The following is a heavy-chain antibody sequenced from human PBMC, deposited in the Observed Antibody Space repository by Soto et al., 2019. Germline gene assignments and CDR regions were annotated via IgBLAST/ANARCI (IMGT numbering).Heavy chain of an antibody. CDR3: AKDGRYCSSTGCYPRPNYYYGMDV. CDR1: GFTFSSYG. CDR2: ISYDGSNK. Sequence: GKSLKISCAASGFTFSSYGMHWVRQAPGKGLEWVAVISYDGSNKYYADSVKGRFTISRDNSKNTLYLQMNSLRAEDTAVYYCAKDGRYCSSTGCYPRPNYYYGMDVWGQGTTVTVSS. D-gene: IGHD2-2*01. V-gene: IGHV3-30*18. J-gene: IGHJ6*02.